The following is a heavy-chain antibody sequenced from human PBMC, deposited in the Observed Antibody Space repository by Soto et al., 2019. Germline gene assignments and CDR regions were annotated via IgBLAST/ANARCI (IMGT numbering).Heavy chain of an antibody. CDR2: ISAYNGNT. CDR3: ARWKFSGYEPGGYNWFDP. Sequence: ASVKVSCKASGYTFTSYGISWVRQAPGQGLEWMGWISAYNGNTNYAQKLQGRVTMTTDTSTNTAYMELRSLRSDDTAVYYCARWKFSGYEPGGYNWFDPWGQGTLVTVSS. J-gene: IGHJ5*02. V-gene: IGHV1-18*01. D-gene: IGHD5-12*01. CDR1: GYTFTSYG.